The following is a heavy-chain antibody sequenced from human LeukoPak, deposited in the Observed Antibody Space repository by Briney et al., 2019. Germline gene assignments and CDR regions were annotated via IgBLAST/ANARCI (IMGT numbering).Heavy chain of an antibody. CDR1: GYTFTSYD. J-gene: IGHJ5*02. CDR2: IIPILGIA. CDR3: AREDYYDSSAGPTNWFDP. D-gene: IGHD3-22*01. Sequence: GASVKVSCKASGYTFTSYDINWVRQAPGQGLEWMGRIIPILGIANYAQKFQGRVTITADKSTSTAYMELSSLRSEDTAVYYCAREDYYDSSAGPTNWFDPWGQGTLVTVSS. V-gene: IGHV1-69*04.